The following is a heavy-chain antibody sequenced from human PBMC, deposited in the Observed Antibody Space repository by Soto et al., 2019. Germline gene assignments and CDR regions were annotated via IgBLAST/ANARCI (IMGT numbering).Heavy chain of an antibody. CDR1: GDSLSSGGYY. V-gene: IGHV4-31*03. CDR2: IYYSGTT. Sequence: PSETLSLTCTVSGDSLSSGGYYWSWIRQHPGKGLEWIGHIYYSGTTYYNPSLKSRITMSVDMSKNQFSLKLSSVTAADTAVYYCAKASWKSFRGPPGHYAMDVWGQGTTVTVSS. D-gene: IGHD1-1*01. J-gene: IGHJ6*02. CDR3: AKASWKSFRGPPGHYAMDV.